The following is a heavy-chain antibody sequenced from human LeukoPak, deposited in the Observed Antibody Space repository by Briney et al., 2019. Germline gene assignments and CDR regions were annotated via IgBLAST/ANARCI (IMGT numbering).Heavy chain of an antibody. CDR3: ARSRVLRYFDWLLPYYYYYGMDV. CDR1: GGSFGGYY. Sequence: SETLSLTCAVYGGSFGGYYWSWIRQPPGKGLEWIGEINHSGSTNYNPSLKSRVTISVDTSKNQFSLKLSSVTAADTAVYYCARSRVLRYFDWLLPYYYYYGMDVWGQGTTVTVSS. J-gene: IGHJ6*02. V-gene: IGHV4-34*01. CDR2: INHSGST. D-gene: IGHD3-9*01.